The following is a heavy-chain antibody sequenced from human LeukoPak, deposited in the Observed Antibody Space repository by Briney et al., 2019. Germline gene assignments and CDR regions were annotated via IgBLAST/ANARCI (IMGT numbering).Heavy chain of an antibody. CDR2: ISGSGGST. D-gene: IGHD5-12*01. Sequence: GGSLRLSCATSQFNFNSYGMTWVRQAPGKGRGWVSSISGSGGSTQYADSVQGRFTISRDNSKNTLYLQMNSLRAEDTAVYYCAKGLYSGYDSDYYYGMDVWGQGTTVTVSS. J-gene: IGHJ6*02. V-gene: IGHV3-23*01. CDR3: AKGLYSGYDSDYYYGMDV. CDR1: QFNFNSYG.